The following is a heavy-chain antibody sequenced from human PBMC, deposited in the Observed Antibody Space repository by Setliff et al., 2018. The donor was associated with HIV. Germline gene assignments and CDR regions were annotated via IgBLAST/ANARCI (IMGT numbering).Heavy chain of an antibody. CDR2: IQHNGNT. CDR3: ARGELSWDY. D-gene: IGHD3-10*01. V-gene: IGHV4-31*03. Sequence: SETLSLTCSVSGGSVTTGGSFWSWIRQHAGKDLEWIGYIQHNGNTFYNPSLKSRVTISFDTSKNQFSLKLNSVTGADSAMYYCARGELSWDYWGQGTLVTVSS. J-gene: IGHJ4*02. CDR1: GGSVTTGGSF.